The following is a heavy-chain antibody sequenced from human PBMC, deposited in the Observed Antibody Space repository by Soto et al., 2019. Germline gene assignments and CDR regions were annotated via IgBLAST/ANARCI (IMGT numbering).Heavy chain of an antibody. J-gene: IGHJ5*02. Sequence: PGGSLRLSCAASGFTFTSYSMNWGRQAPGQGLEWVSYITSKSTTIKYADSVKGRFTVSRDNAKNSLYLQLNSLRDEDTAVYYCAREMGACSDSSCYPGPYDSWGQGTLVTVS. CDR1: GFTFTSYS. CDR3: AREMGACSDSSCYPGPYDS. V-gene: IGHV3-48*02. CDR2: ITSKSTTI. D-gene: IGHD3-16*01.